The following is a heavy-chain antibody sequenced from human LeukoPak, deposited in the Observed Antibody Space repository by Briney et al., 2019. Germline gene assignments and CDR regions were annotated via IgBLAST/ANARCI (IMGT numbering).Heavy chain of an antibody. V-gene: IGHV3-11*01. CDR2: ISTRAAII. D-gene: IGHD4-23*01. CDR1: GFTLSDHY. Sequence: GGSLRLSCAASGFTLSDHYMSWIRQAPGKGPEWVAYISTRAAIIYYVDSVRGRFTVSADNAKNSLYLQMNSLRPEDTALYYCARGGDYAGVAALLDLWGQGTPVTVSS. J-gene: IGHJ4*02. CDR3: ARGGDYAGVAALLDL.